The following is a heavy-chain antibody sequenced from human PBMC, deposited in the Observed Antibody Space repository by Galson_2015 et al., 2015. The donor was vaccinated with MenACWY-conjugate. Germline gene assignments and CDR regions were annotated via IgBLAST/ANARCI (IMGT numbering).Heavy chain of an antibody. Sequence: SLRLSCAASGFTFSSYAMSWVRQAPGKGLEWVSAISGSGGNTYYADSVKGRFTIFRDNSKNTLYLQINSLRAEDTAVYYCATTYSSPGYYYYMDVWGRGTAVTVSS. CDR3: ATTYSSPGYYYYMDV. D-gene: IGHD5-18*01. CDR2: ISGSGGNT. V-gene: IGHV3-23*01. J-gene: IGHJ6*03. CDR1: GFTFSSYA.